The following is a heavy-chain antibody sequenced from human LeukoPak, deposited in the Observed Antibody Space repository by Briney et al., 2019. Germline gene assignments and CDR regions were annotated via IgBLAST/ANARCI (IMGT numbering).Heavy chain of an antibody. J-gene: IGHJ5*02. D-gene: IGHD3-3*01. CDR3: ARGRRSYYDFPFDP. CDR2: MNPNSGNT. V-gene: IGHV1-8*03. Sequence: ASVKVSCKASGYTFTSYDINWVRQATGQGLEWTGYMNPNSGNTGYAQKFQGRVTITRNTSISTAYMELSSLRSEDTAVYYCARGRRSYYDFPFDPWGQGTLVTVSS. CDR1: GYTFTSYD.